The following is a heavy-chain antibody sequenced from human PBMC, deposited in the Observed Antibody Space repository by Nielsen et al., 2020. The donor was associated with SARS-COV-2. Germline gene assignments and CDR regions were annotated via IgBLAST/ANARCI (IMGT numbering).Heavy chain of an antibody. V-gene: IGHV4-34*01. J-gene: IGHJ6*03. CDR2: VNYRGGT. CDR1: GGSFGGYY. Sequence: SETLSLTCAVYGGSFGGYYWSWIRQPPGKGLEWIGEVNYRGGTNYNPSLKSRVTISMDASKNQFSLKLSSVTAADTAVYYCARGIAVAGSYYYYYYMDVWGKGTTVTVSS. D-gene: IGHD6-19*01. CDR3: ARGIAVAGSYYYYYYMDV.